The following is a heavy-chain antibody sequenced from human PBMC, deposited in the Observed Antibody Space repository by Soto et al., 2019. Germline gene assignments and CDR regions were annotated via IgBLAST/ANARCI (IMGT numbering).Heavy chain of an antibody. J-gene: IGHJ6*02. V-gene: IGHV1-69*01. D-gene: IGHD3-10*01. CDR1: GGTFSSYA. CDR2: IIPIFGTA. CDR3: ASGYYGSRSYNYYYYYGMDV. Sequence: QVQLVQSGAEVKKPGSSVKVSCKASGGTFSSYAISWVRQAPGQGLEWMGGIIPIFGTANYAQKFQGRVTITADESTSTAYMELSSLRSEDTAVYYSASGYYGSRSYNYYYYYGMDVWGQGTTVTVSS.